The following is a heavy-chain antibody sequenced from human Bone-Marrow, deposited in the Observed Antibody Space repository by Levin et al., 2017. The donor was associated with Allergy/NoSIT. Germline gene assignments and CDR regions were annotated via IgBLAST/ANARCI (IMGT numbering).Heavy chain of an antibody. CDR2: IANKGGNYNT. V-gene: IGHV3-72*01. Sequence: PGGSLRLSCAGSGFTFTDHYIDWVRQAPGMGLEWVGRIANKGGNYNTQYAASVKGRFTISRDDSKNSVYLQMSSLKTEDTAVYYCAAVGHSYGLDVWGEGTAVTVSS. D-gene: IGHD5-12*01. J-gene: IGHJ6*04. CDR1: GFTFTDHY. CDR3: AAVGHSYGLDV.